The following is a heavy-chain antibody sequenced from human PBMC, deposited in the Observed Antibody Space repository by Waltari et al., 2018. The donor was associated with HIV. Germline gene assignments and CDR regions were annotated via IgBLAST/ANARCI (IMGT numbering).Heavy chain of an antibody. CDR1: GGSISSSSYY. D-gene: IGHD2-15*01. CDR3: ARHGDCSGGSCYPGGMDV. CDR2: IYYSGST. J-gene: IGHJ6*02. Sequence: QLQLQESGPGLVKPSETLSLTCTVSGGSISSSSYYWGWIRQPPGKGLEWIGSIYYSGSTYYNPSLKSRVTISVDTSKNQFSLKLSSVTAADTAVYYCARHGDCSGGSCYPGGMDVWGQGTTVTVSS. V-gene: IGHV4-39*01.